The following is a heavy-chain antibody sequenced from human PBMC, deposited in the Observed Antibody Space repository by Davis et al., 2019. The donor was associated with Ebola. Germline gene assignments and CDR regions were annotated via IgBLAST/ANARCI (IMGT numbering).Heavy chain of an antibody. D-gene: IGHD3-22*01. CDR1: GFTVSSNY. CDR2: IYSGGST. J-gene: IGHJ3*02. CDR3: ARGGYYDTSGYSHDAFDI. V-gene: IGHV3-66*01. Sequence: GESLKISCAASGFTVSSNYMSWVRQAPGKGLEWVSVIYSGGSTYYADSLKGRFTISRDNAKNSLYLQMNSLRAEDTAVYHCARGGYYDTSGYSHDAFDIWGQGTMVTVSS.